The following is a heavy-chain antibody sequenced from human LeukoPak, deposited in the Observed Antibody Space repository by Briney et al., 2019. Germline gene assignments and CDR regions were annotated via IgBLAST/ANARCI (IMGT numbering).Heavy chain of an antibody. CDR3: AKDRGVAVAGTRFDP. Sequence: GGSLRLSCAASGFTFSSYAMSWARQAPGKGLEWVSAISGSGGSTYYADSVKGRFTISRDNSKNTLYLQMNSLRAEDTAVYYCAKDRGVAVAGTRFDPWGQGTLVTVSS. V-gene: IGHV3-23*01. D-gene: IGHD6-19*01. CDR2: ISGSGGST. CDR1: GFTFSSYA. J-gene: IGHJ5*02.